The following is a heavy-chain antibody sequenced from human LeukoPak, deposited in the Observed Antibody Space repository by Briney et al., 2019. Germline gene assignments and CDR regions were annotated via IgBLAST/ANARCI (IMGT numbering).Heavy chain of an antibody. D-gene: IGHD1-14*01. J-gene: IGHJ2*01. CDR2: VYFNGNT. Sequence: PSETLSLTCTVPGGSINNNYWSSIRQPPRKALEWIGYVYFNGNTNYNPSLKSRVTMSIETSKNQFSLTVPSVTAADTAVYYCASGTFDGPLYGTYWYFHVWGRGTLVTVS. CDR1: GGSINNNY. CDR3: ASGTFDGPLYGTYWYFHV. V-gene: IGHV4-59*01.